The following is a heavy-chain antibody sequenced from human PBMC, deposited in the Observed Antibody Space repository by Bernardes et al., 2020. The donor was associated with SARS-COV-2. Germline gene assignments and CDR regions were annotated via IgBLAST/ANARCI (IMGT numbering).Heavy chain of an antibody. CDR3: ARDPIAARPTFDY. CDR1: GFTFSRYW. Sequence: GGSLSLSCAASGFTFSRYWMSWIRQAPGKGLEWVANIKQDGSENYYVDSVKGRFTISRDNAKNSLFLQMNSLRAEDTAVYYCARDPIAARPTFDYWGQGTLVTVSS. CDR2: IKQDGSEN. V-gene: IGHV3-7*03. D-gene: IGHD6-6*01. J-gene: IGHJ4*02.